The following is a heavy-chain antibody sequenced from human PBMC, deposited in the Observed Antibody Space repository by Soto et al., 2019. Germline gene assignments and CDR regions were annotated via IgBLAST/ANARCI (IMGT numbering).Heavy chain of an antibody. CDR3: ARQWLSINWFDP. V-gene: IGHV1-46*01. D-gene: IGHD3-22*01. Sequence: ASVKVSCKASGYTFIRYGITWVRQAPGQGLEWMGIINPCGGSTSYAQKFQGRVTMTRDTSTSTVYMELNSLRAEDTAVYYCARQWLSINWFDPWGQGTLVTVSS. CDR1: GYTFIRYG. CDR2: INPCGGST. J-gene: IGHJ5*02.